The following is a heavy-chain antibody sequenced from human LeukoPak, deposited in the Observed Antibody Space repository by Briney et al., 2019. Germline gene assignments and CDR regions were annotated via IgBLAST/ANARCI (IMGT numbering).Heavy chain of an antibody. CDR3: ARVGYYDSSGYPPYDY. CDR2: INHSGST. J-gene: IGHJ4*02. D-gene: IGHD3-22*01. CDR1: GGSFGGYY. V-gene: IGHV4-34*01. Sequence: SETLSLTCAVYGGSFGGYYWSWIRQPPGKGLEWIGEINHSGSTNYNPSLKSRVTISVDTSKNQFSLKLSSVTAADTAVYYCARVGYYDSSGYPPYDYWGQGTLVTVSS.